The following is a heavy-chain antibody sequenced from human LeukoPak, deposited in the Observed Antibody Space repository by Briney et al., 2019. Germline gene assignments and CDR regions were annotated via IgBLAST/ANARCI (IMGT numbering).Heavy chain of an antibody. D-gene: IGHD6-19*01. CDR1: GGSISSYY. CDR2: IHTRGST. V-gene: IGHV4-4*09. Sequence: SETLSLTCTVSGGSISSYYWSWIRQPLGKGLEWIGYIHTRGSTNYNPSLKSRVTISVDTSKNQFSLKLSSVTAADTAVYYCAGNSGWYVYNYWGQGTLVSVSS. CDR3: AGNSGWYVYNY. J-gene: IGHJ4*02.